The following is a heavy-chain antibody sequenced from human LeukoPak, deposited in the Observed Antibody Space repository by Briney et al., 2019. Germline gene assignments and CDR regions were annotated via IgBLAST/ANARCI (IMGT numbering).Heavy chain of an antibody. V-gene: IGHV3-66*01. CDR1: GFTVTNDY. CDR2: IYSGGST. CDR3: ATDVRSSPLGF. J-gene: IGHJ4*01. D-gene: IGHD6-13*01. Sequence: QAGGSLRLSCAVSGFTVTNDYMNWVRQAPGKGLEWVSIIYSGGSTYYADSVKGGFTISRDSSNNTLFLQMSNLRADDSGLYYCATDVRSSPLGFWGHGTLVTVSS.